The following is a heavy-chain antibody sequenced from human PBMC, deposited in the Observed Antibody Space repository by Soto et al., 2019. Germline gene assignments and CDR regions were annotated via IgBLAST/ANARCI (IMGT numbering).Heavy chain of an antibody. CDR1: GGSISSYY. CDR3: ARHSLAAAGTLYEYYYYYYMDV. Sequence: PSETLSLTCTVSGGSISSYYWSWIRQPPGKGLEWIGYIYYSGSTNYNPALKSRVTISVDTSKNQFSLKLSSVTAADTAVYYCARHSLAAAGTLYEYYYYYYMDVWCKGTTVTVS. V-gene: IGHV4-59*08. J-gene: IGHJ6*03. D-gene: IGHD6-13*01. CDR2: IYYSGST.